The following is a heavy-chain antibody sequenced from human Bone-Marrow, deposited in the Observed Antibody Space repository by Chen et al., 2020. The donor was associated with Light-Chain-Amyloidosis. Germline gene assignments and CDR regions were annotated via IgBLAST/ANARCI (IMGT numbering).Heavy chain of an antibody. V-gene: IGHV1-69*02. J-gene: IGHJ2*01. CDR2: IIPILGIA. Sequence: QVQLVQSGAEVKKPGSSVKVSCKASGGTFSSYTISWVRQAPGQGLEWMGRIIPILGIANYAQKFQGRVTITADKSTSTAYMELSSLRSEDTAVYYCARGADCSSTSCYVWYFDHWGRGTLVTVSS. D-gene: IGHD2-2*01. CDR1: GGTFSSYT. CDR3: ARGADCSSTSCYVWYFDH.